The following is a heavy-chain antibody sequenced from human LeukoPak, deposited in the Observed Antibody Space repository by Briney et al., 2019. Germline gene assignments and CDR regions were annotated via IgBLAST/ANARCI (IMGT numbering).Heavy chain of an antibody. CDR3: ARGLYYYGSGSYYTFDY. J-gene: IGHJ4*02. CDR2: IYTSGST. D-gene: IGHD3-10*01. CDR1: GGSISSFY. Sequence: PSETLSLTCAVSGGSISSFYWSWIRQPPGKGLEWIGRIYTSGSTNYNPSLKSRVTISVDTSKNQFSLKLSSVTAADTAVYYCARGLYYYGSGSYYTFDYWGQGTLVTVSS. V-gene: IGHV4-4*08.